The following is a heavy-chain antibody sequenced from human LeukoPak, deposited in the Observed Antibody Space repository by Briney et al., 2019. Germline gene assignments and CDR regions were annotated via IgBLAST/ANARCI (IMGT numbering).Heavy chain of an antibody. CDR2: ISSSGRYI. D-gene: IGHD5-24*01. Sequence: GASLKLSCADPTSYFSSYTMYWVRQTAGGVLEWDSAISSSGRYIYYADSVKGRFTISRDNAKNLLFLQMDSLRVDDTAMYYCARDINPDHPMMADVDPDYWGQGTLVTVSS. J-gene: IGHJ4*02. V-gene: IGHV3-21*06. CDR1: TSYFSSYT. CDR3: ARDINPDHPMMADVDPDY.